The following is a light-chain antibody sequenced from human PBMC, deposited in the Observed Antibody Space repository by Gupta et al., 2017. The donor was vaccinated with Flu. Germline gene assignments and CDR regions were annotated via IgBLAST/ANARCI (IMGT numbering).Light chain of an antibody. CDR1: QDIAKR. CDR2: AAS. J-gene: IGKJ5*01. Sequence: DIQMTQSPSSVSASVGDRITITCRASQDIAKRLAWYQRRPGKAPKVLIYAASRVQTGVPSRFSGSGAGTDFTLTISSLRPEDFATYYCQQANSFPPTFGQGTRMEIK. V-gene: IGKV1-12*01. CDR3: QQANSFPPT.